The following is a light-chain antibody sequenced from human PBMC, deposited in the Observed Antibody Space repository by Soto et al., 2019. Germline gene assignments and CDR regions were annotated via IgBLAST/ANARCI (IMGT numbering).Light chain of an antibody. CDR2: LNSDGSQ. J-gene: IGLJ3*02. CDR3: QTWGTGIWV. CDR1: SGHSSYA. V-gene: IGLV4-69*01. Sequence: QPVLTQSPSASASLGASVKLTCTLSSGHSSYAIAWHQQQPEKGPRYLMKLNSDGSQSKGDGIPDRFSGSSSGAERYLTISSLQSEDKADYYCQTWGTGIWVFGGGTKLTVL.